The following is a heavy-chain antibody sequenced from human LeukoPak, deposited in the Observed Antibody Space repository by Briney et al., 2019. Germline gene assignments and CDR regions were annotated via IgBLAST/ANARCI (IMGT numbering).Heavy chain of an antibody. Sequence: SETLSLTCAVYGGSFSGYYWSWIRQPPGKGLDWIGEINHSGSTNYHPSLTSRVTISVDTSKNQFSLQLGSVPAADTAVYYCASRRIYDFWSGYYQGMDVWGKGTTVTVSS. V-gene: IGHV4-34*01. J-gene: IGHJ6*04. CDR1: GGSFSGYY. CDR2: INHSGST. D-gene: IGHD3-3*01. CDR3: ASRRIYDFWSGYYQGMDV.